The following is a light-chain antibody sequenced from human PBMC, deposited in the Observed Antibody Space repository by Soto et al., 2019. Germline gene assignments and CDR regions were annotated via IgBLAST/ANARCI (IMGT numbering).Light chain of an antibody. CDR2: DAS. CDR1: QSVSSK. J-gene: IGKJ1*01. Sequence: EIAMTQSPATLSVSPGERATLSCRASQSVSSKLAWYQQKPGQAPRLLIYDASTRATGIPARFSGSGSGTEFTLTISSLQSEDFAVYYCQQFNNLSRTFGQGTKVEIK. CDR3: QQFNNLSRT. V-gene: IGKV3-15*01.